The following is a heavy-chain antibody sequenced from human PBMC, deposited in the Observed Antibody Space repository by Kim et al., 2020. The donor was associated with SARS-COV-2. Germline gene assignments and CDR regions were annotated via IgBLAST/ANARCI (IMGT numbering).Heavy chain of an antibody. D-gene: IGHD2-2*01. CDR3: AGVAVPVSGSIDY. J-gene: IGHJ4*02. CDR2: ISWNGARI. Sequence: GGSLRLSCVGSGFTFKDHGMSWVRQAPGKGLESVSSISWNGARIGYADSVKGRFTISRDNAKSSLYLEINSLRGDDTALYYCAGVAVPVSGSIDYWGQGTLVTVSS. CDR1: GFTFKDHG. V-gene: IGHV3-20*04.